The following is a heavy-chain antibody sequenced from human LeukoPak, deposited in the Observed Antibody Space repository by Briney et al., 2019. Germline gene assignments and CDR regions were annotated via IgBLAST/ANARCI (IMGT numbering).Heavy chain of an antibody. CDR3: AKVEEGCSGGSCYFYAFDI. CDR1: GFTFSSYA. J-gene: IGHJ3*02. Sequence: PGGSLRLSCAASGFTFSSYAMSWVRQAPGKGLELVSAISGSGGSTYYADSVKGRFTISRDNSKNTLYLQMNSLRAEDTAVYYCAKVEEGCSGGSCYFYAFDIWGQGTMVTVSS. CDR2: ISGSGGST. D-gene: IGHD2-15*01. V-gene: IGHV3-23*01.